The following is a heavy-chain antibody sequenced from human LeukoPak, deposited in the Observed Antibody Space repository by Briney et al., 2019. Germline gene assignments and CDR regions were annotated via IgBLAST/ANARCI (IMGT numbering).Heavy chain of an antibody. D-gene: IGHD2-21*01. J-gene: IGHJ4*02. CDR1: GFTFSSYA. CDR3: AKGAISESGPDS. Sequence: PGGSLRLSCTASGFTFSSYAMTWVRQAPGKGLEWVSSIDSSGNTYYADSVKGRFAISRDNPKNTLSLQMYSLRVEDTAMYFCAKGAISESGPDSWGQGTLITVSA. V-gene: IGHV3-23*05. CDR2: IDSSGNT.